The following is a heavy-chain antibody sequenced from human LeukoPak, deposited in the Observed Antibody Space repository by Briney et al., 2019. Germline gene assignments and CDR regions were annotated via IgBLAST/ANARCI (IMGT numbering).Heavy chain of an antibody. V-gene: IGHV1-46*01. CDR1: GYTFTGYY. CDR3: ARAYNWNDRFDY. J-gene: IGHJ4*02. CDR2: IDPSGGST. D-gene: IGHD1-20*01. Sequence: ASVKVSCKASGYTFTGYYIHWVRQAPGQGLEWMGLIDPSGGSTNSAQKFQGRVTVTRDTSPTAVYMELSSLRSEDTAVYYCARAYNWNDRFDYWGQGTLVTVSS.